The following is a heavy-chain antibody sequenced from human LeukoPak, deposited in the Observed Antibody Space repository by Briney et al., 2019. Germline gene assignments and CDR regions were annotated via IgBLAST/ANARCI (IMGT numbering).Heavy chain of an antibody. Sequence: GGSMRLSCVVSGFTFSSNWMSWVRQAPGKGLEWVGNIKEDGSVKYYVDSVKGRFTISRDNAKNSLYLQMNSLRAEDTAVYYCASQSVGRFDPWGQGTPVSVSS. CDR3: ASQSVGRFDP. J-gene: IGHJ5*02. CDR2: IKEDGSVK. V-gene: IGHV3-7*02. CDR1: GFTFSSNW. D-gene: IGHD1-26*01.